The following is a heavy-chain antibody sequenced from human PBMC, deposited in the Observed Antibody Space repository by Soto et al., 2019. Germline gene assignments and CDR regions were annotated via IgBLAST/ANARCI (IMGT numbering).Heavy chain of an antibody. CDR1: GFTFNSYA. D-gene: IGHD3-3*01. Sequence: EVQLLESGGGLVQPGGSLRLSSAASGFTFNSYAMSWVRQAPGKGLEWVSAISGSGGSTYYADSVKGRFTISRDNSKNMLFLQMNSLRAEDTAVYYCAKVFFGVVGPFDYWGQGTLVTVSS. CDR3: AKVFFGVVGPFDY. V-gene: IGHV3-23*01. CDR2: ISGSGGST. J-gene: IGHJ4*02.